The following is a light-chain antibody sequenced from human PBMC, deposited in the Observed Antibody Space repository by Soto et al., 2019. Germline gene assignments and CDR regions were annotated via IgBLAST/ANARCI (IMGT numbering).Light chain of an antibody. V-gene: IGKV1-33*01. CDR1: QDISNY. J-gene: IGKJ2*01. CDR2: DAS. Sequence: DIQMTQSPSSLSASVGDRVTITCQASQDISNYLNWYQQKPGKAPKLLIYDASNLETGVPSSFSGSGSGTDFTFTISSLQPEDIATYYCQQYDSLPYTFGQGTKLEIK. CDR3: QQYDSLPYT.